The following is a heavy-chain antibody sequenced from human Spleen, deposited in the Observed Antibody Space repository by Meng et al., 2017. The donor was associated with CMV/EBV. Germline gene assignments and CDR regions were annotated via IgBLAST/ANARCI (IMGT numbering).Heavy chain of an antibody. CDR3: ARTIAAAGVDAFDI. CDR2: IYHSGST. Sequence: SETLSLTCTVSGYSISSGYYWGWIRQPPGKRLEWIGSIYHSGSTYYNPSLKSRVTILVDTSKNQFSLKLSSVTAADTAVYYCARTIAAAGVDAFDIWGQGTMVTVSS. V-gene: IGHV4-38-2*02. CDR1: GYSISSGYY. J-gene: IGHJ3*02. D-gene: IGHD6-13*01.